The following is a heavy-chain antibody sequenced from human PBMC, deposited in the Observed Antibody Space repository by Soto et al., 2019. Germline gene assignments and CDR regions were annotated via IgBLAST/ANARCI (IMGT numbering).Heavy chain of an antibody. CDR3: AREPFGRFDP. J-gene: IGHJ5*02. V-gene: IGHV1-69*01. Sequence: QMQLVQSGPEVNKPGSSVKVSCKASGDSFGSYAVSWVRQAPGQGLEWMGAIIPVCGTTNYTQKFQGRVTITADDSTTTAYMELSSLRSDDTAVYYCAREPFGRFDPWGQGTLVTVSS. CDR2: IIPVCGTT. D-gene: IGHD3-10*01. CDR1: GDSFGSYA.